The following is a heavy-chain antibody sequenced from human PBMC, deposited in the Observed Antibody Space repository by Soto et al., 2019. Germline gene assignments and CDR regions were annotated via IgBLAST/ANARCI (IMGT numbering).Heavy chain of an antibody. CDR2: IYYSGST. J-gene: IGHJ6*02. D-gene: IGHD3-10*01. V-gene: IGHV4-59*01. Sequence: QVQLQESGPGLVKPSETLSLTCTVSGGSISSYYRSWIRQPPGKGLEWIGYIYYSGSTNYNPSLKSRVTISVDTSKNQFSLKLSSVTAADTAVYYCARGGNGSGSYHYYGMDVWGQGTTVTVSS. CDR1: GGSISSYY. CDR3: ARGGNGSGSYHYYGMDV.